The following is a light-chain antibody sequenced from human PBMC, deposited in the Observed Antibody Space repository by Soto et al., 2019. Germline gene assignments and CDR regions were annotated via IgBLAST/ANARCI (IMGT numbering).Light chain of an antibody. CDR3: QQYNNWPPIT. V-gene: IGKV3D-15*01. Sequence: EIVMTQSPATLSVPPGERATLSCRASQSVSRNLAWYQQKPGQAPRLLIYDASTRATGTPARFSGSGSGTKFTLSISSLQSEDFAVYYCQQYNNWPPITFGQGTRLEI. CDR1: QSVSRN. J-gene: IGKJ5*01. CDR2: DAS.